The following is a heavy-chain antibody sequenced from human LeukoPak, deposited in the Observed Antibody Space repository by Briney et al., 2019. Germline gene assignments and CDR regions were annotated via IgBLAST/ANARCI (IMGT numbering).Heavy chain of an antibody. Sequence: SETLSLTCTVSAGSISSYYWSWIRQPPGKGLEWIGHIYSSGSTNYNPSLKSRVTMSIDTSKNQLSLKLSSATAADMAVYYCARHSSAYFDYWGQGTLVTVSS. D-gene: IGHD6-19*01. CDR2: IYSSGST. CDR3: ARHSSAYFDY. CDR1: AGSISSYY. J-gene: IGHJ4*02. V-gene: IGHV4-59*08.